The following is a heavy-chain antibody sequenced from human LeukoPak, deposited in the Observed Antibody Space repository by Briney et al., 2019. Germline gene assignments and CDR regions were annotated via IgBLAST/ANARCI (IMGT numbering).Heavy chain of an antibody. CDR2: ISSSSSTI. CDR1: GFTFSNYS. Sequence: GGSLRLSCAASGFTFSNYSMNWVRQAPGKGLEWVSYISSSSSTIYYADSVKGRFTISRDNAKNSLYLQMNSLRAEDTAVHYCARDRWLQFNYWGQGTLVTVSS. D-gene: IGHD5-24*01. V-gene: IGHV3-48*01. J-gene: IGHJ4*02. CDR3: ARDRWLQFNY.